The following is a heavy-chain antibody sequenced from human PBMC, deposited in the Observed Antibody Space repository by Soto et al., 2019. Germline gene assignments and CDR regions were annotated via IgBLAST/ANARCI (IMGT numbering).Heavy chain of an antibody. J-gene: IGHJ4*02. V-gene: IGHV4-31*03. D-gene: IGHD3-10*01. CDR1: GGSISSGGYY. CDR3: ARDSSGYGSGSFDY. CDR2: IYYSGST. Sequence: QVQLQESGPGLVKPSQTLSLTCTVSGGSISSGGYYWSWIRQHPGKGLEWIGYIYYSGSTYYNPSLKSRVTISVDTSKNQFSLKLSSVTAADTAVYYCARDSSGYGSGSFDYWGQGTLVTVSS.